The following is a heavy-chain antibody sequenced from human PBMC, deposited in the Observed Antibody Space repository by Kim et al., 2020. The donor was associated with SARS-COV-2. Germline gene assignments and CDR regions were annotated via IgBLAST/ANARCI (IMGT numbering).Heavy chain of an antibody. Sequence: GGSLRLSCAASGFTFSSYAMSWVRQAPGKGLEWVSAISGSGGSTYYADSVKGRFTISRDNSKNTLYLQMNSLRAEDTAVYYCAASPGSYGYDYYDSSGLYYFDYWGQGTLVTVSS. V-gene: IGHV3-23*01. J-gene: IGHJ4*02. D-gene: IGHD3-22*01. CDR2: ISGSGGST. CDR3: AASPGSYGYDYYDSSGLYYFDY. CDR1: GFTFSSYA.